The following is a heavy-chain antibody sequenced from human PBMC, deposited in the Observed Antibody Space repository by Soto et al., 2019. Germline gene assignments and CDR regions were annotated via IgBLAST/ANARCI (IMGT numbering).Heavy chain of an antibody. Sequence: QVQLVQSGAEVKKPGSSVKVSCKASGGTFSSYAISWVRQAPGQGLEWMGGIIPIFGTANYAQKFQGRVTITADESTSTAYMELSSLRSEDTAVYYCARGLGDYDYYYYYGMDVWGQGTTVTVSS. CDR1: GGTFSSYA. V-gene: IGHV1-69*01. J-gene: IGHJ6*02. CDR3: ARGLGDYDYYYYYGMDV. D-gene: IGHD4-17*01. CDR2: IIPIFGTA.